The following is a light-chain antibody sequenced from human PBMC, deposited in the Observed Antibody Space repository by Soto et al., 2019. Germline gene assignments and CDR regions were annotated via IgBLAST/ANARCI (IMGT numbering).Light chain of an antibody. CDR2: RTK. J-gene: IGLJ1*01. Sequence: QSVLTQPPSASGTPGQRVTISCSGSTSNIGSNSVSWFQQVPGTAPKVLISRTKERPSGVPDRFSGSHSGTSASLAISGLQSEDEADYYCAAWDDHLNGHVFGTGTKLTVL. CDR3: AAWDDHLNGHV. CDR1: TSNIGSNS. V-gene: IGLV1-44*01.